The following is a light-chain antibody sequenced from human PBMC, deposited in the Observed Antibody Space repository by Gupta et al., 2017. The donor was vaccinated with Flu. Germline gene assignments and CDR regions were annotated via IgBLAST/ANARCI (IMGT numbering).Light chain of an antibody. Sequence: EIVMTQSPATPSVSPGERATLSCKASQSIGTSLAWYQQKPGQSPRLLIYGASTRATGCPARFSGSGSGTEFALTISSLQSEDFVVYYCQQHNNWPSWTFGQGTKVEIK. J-gene: IGKJ1*01. CDR1: QSIGTS. CDR3: QQHNNWPSWT. CDR2: GAS. V-gene: IGKV3-15*01.